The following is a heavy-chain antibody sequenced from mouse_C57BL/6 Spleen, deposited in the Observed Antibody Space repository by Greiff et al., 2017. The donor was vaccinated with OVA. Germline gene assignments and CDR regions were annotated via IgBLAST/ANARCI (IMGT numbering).Heavy chain of an antibody. D-gene: IGHD1-1*01. Sequence: VQLQQSGAELVRPGASVTLSCKASGYTFTDYEMHWVKQTPVHGLEWIGAIDPETGGTAYNQKFKGKAILTADKSSSTAYMELRSLTSEDSAVYYCTATTVVAHFDYWGQGTTLTVSS. CDR3: TATTVVAHFDY. V-gene: IGHV1-15*01. J-gene: IGHJ2*01. CDR2: IDPETGGT. CDR1: GYTFTDYE.